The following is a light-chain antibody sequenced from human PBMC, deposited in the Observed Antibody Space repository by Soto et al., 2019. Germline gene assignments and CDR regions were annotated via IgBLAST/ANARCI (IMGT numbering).Light chain of an antibody. CDR1: SSNVGRNT. J-gene: IGLJ3*02. V-gene: IGLV1-44*01. CDR2: NNN. Sequence: QSVLTQPPSASGTPGQRVTISCSGSSSNVGRNTVNWYQQLPGTAPKLLISNNNQRPSGVPDRFSGSKSGTSASLAISGLQSEDEADYYCAAWDDSLNGVVFGGATKLTVL. CDR3: AAWDDSLNGVV.